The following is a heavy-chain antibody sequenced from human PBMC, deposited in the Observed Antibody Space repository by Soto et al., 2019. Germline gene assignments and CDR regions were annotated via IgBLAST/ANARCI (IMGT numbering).Heavy chain of an antibody. CDR1: GFSFSAYG. J-gene: IGHJ3*02. D-gene: IGHD3-10*01. CDR3: ESDPFFSGFSYGFDM. Sequence: PGGSLRLSCAASGFSFSAYGMHWVRQAPGKGLEWVSYISSSSGTNHYADSVKGRFTISRDNAKNSLYLQMNSLRAEDTAVYYCESDPFFSGFSYGFDMWGQGTMVNVSS. CDR2: ISSSSGTN. V-gene: IGHV3-48*01.